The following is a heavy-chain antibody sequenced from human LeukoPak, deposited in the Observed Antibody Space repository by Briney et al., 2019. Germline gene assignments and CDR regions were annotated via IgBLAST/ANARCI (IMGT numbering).Heavy chain of an antibody. CDR3: ARDRGYSYAFDY. CDR2: IYTSGST. CDR1: GGSISSYY. D-gene: IGHD5-18*01. V-gene: IGHV4-4*07. Sequence: PSETLPLTCTVSGGSISSYYWSWIRQPAGKGLEWIGRIYTSGSTNYNPSLKSRVTISIDTSKDQFSLKLNSVTAADTAVYYCARDRGYSYAFDYWGQGTLVTVSS. J-gene: IGHJ4*02.